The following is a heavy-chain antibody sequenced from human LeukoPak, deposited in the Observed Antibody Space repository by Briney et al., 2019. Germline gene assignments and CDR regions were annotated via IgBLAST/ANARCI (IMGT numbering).Heavy chain of an antibody. CDR3: ARRLGYCSGGGCYWSFDY. D-gene: IGHD2-15*01. Sequence: SETLSLTCTVSGGSISSSSYYWGWIRQPTGKGLEWIGSIYYSGSTYYNPSLKSRVTISVDTSKNQFSLKLSSVTAADTAVYYCARRLGYCSGGGCYWSFDYWGQGTLVTVSS. CDR2: IYYSGST. V-gene: IGHV4-39*01. CDR1: GGSISSSSYY. J-gene: IGHJ4*02.